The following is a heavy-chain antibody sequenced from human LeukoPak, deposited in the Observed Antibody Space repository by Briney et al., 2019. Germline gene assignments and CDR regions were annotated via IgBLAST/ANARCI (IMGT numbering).Heavy chain of an antibody. CDR3: ARVNSSGCDY. Sequence: PSETLSLTCTVSGGSISSYYWSWIRQPPGKGLEWIGYIYYSGSTNYNPSLKSRVTISVDTSKNQFSLKLSSVTAADTAVYYCARVNSSGCDYWGQGTLVTVSS. J-gene: IGHJ4*02. CDR1: GGSISSYY. V-gene: IGHV4-59*12. CDR2: IYYSGST. D-gene: IGHD6-19*01.